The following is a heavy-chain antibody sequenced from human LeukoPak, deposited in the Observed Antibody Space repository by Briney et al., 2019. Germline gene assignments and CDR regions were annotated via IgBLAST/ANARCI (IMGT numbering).Heavy chain of an antibody. CDR2: IRSKANSYAT. D-gene: IGHD4-17*01. V-gene: IGHV3-73*01. CDR3: TRQGYGDYDGY. Sequence: GGSLRLSCAASGFTFSGSAMHWVRQASGKGLEWVGRIRSKANSYATAYAASVKGRFTISRDDSKNTAYLQMNSLKTEATAVYYCTRQGYGDYDGYWGQGTLVTVSS. J-gene: IGHJ4*02. CDR1: GFTFSGSA.